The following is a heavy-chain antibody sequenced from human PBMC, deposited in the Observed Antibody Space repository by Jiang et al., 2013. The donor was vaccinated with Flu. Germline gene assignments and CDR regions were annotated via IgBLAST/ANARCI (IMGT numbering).Heavy chain of an antibody. CDR3: AREPAEESGRLDY. V-gene: IGHV4-59*01. Sequence: LVKPSETLSLTCTVSGGSISSYYWSWIRQPPGKGLEWIGYIYYSGSTNYNPSLKSRVTISVDTSKNQFSLKLSSVTAADTAVYYCAREPAEESGRLDYWGQGTLVTVSS. CDR2: IYYSGST. D-gene: IGHD1-26*01. J-gene: IGHJ4*02. CDR1: GGSISSYY.